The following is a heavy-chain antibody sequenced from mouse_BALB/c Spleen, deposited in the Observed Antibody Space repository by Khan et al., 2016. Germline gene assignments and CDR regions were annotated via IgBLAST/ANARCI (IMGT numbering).Heavy chain of an antibody. D-gene: IGHD1-1*01. Sequence: QIQLVQSGPELKKPGETVKISCKASGYTFTNFGINWVRQAPGKGLEWMDWINTNTGETTYADDFKGRFAFSLETSASTAYLQINNLKNEDTAAYFGATDITTVRATRGHYWGQGTTLTVSS. V-gene: IGHV9-3-1*01. CDR3: ATDITTVRATRGHY. J-gene: IGHJ2*01. CDR2: INTNTGET. CDR1: GYTFTNFG.